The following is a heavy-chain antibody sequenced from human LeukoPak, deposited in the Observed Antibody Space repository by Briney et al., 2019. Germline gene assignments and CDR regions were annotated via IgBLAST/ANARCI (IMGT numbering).Heavy chain of an antibody. CDR3: ARDTGGDFHAFDI. CDR2: ISWNGGNI. D-gene: IGHD2-21*02. V-gene: IGHV3-9*01. Sequence: GGSLRLSCVASGFSFDDYGMFWVRQTPGKGLEWVSGISWNGGNIGYADSVKGRFTISRDNAKNSLYLQMNSLRAEDTALYHCARDTGGDFHAFDIWGQGTMVTVSS. CDR1: GFSFDDYG. J-gene: IGHJ3*02.